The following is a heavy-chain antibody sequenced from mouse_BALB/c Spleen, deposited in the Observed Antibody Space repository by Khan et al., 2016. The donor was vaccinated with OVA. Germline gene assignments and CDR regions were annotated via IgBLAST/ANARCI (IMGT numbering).Heavy chain of an antibody. CDR2: ISYSGST. CDR1: GYSITSGYG. Sequence: EVQLQESGPGLVKPSQSLSLTCTVTGYSITSGYGWNWIRQFPGNKLEWLGYISYSGSTNYNPSLKSRIPITRDTSKNQFFLQLNSVTTEDTATYYCARTARIKYWGQGTTLTVSS. D-gene: IGHD1-2*01. J-gene: IGHJ2*01. CDR3: ARTARIKY. V-gene: IGHV3-2*02.